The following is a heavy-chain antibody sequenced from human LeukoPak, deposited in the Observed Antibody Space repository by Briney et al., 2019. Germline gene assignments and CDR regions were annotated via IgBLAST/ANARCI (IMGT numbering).Heavy chain of an antibody. CDR2: IYTSGST. CDR3: ARVLRYYYYMDV. Sequence: PSETLSLTCTVSGGSISSGSYYWSWIRQPAGKGLEWIGRIYTSGSTNYNPSLKSRVTISVDTSKNQFSLKLSSVTAADTAVYYCARVLRYYYYMDVWGKGTTVTVSS. V-gene: IGHV4-61*02. J-gene: IGHJ6*03. CDR1: GGSISSGSYY.